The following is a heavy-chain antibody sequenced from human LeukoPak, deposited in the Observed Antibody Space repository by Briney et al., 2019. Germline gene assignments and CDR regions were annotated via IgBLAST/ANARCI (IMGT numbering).Heavy chain of an antibody. CDR1: GFTFSSYA. CDR2: ISFDESNK. CDR3: ARESWYCSSTSCYTNGFDY. J-gene: IGHJ4*02. Sequence: WRSLRLSCAASGFTFSSYAMHWVRQAPGKGLELVGVISFDESNKYYADSVKSRFTISGDNSKNTLYLQMNSLRAEDTAVYYCARESWYCSSTSCYTNGFDYWGQGTLVTVSS. V-gene: IGHV3-30-3*01. D-gene: IGHD2-2*02.